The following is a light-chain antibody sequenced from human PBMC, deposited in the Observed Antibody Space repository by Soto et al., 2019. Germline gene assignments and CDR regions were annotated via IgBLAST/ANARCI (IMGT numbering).Light chain of an antibody. CDR3: QHYNNWPPWT. CDR2: GAS. Sequence: EIVMTQSPATLSVSPGERATLSCRASQSVYSNLAWYQQKPGQAPRLLIYGASTRATGIPARFSGSGSGTEFTLTISSLQSEDFAVYYCQHYNNWPPWTFGQGTKLEIK. J-gene: IGKJ1*01. CDR1: QSVYSN. V-gene: IGKV3-15*01.